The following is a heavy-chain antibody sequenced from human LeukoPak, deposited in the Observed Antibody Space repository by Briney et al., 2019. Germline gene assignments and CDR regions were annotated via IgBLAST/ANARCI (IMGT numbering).Heavy chain of an antibody. D-gene: IGHD5-18*01. Sequence: SETLSLTCAVYGGSFSGYYWSWIRQPPGKGLEWIGEINHSGSTNYNPSLKSRVTISVDTSKNQFSLNLSSVTAADTAVYYCASGYSYGSYYFDYWGQGTLVTVSS. CDR3: ASGYSYGSYYFDY. V-gene: IGHV4-34*01. CDR1: GGSFSGYY. CDR2: INHSGST. J-gene: IGHJ4*02.